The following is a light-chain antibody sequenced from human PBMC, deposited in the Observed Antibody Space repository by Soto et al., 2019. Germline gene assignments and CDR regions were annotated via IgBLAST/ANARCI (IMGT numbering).Light chain of an antibody. J-gene: IGKJ1*01. Sequence: EIGLTHSPATLSVSPGESATLSCRASQSVSSHLGWFQQKPGQVPRLLIYGASHRVPGIPARFSGSGSGTEFTLTISGLQSEDFAVYYCQQASNWPRTFGQGTKVDI. V-gene: IGKV3-15*01. CDR2: GAS. CDR3: QQASNWPRT. CDR1: QSVSSH.